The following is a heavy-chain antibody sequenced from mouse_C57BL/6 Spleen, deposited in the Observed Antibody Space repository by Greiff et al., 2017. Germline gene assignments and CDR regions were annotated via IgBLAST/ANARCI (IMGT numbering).Heavy chain of an antibody. CDR2: IDPYDSYT. J-gene: IGHJ2*01. D-gene: IGHD1-1*01. Sequence: VQLQQPGAELVMPGASVKLSCKASGYTFTSYWMHWVKQRPGQGLEWIGEIDPYDSYTNYNQKFKGKTTLTVDKSSSTAYMQLSSLTSEDSAVYYCARGGYYGSSLYYFDYWGQGTTLTVSS. CDR3: ARGGYYGSSLYYFDY. CDR1: GYTFTSYW. V-gene: IGHV1-69*01.